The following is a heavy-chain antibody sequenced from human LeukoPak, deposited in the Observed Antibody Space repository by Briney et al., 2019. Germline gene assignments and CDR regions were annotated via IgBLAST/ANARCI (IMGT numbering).Heavy chain of an antibody. CDR1: GFTFSSYA. J-gene: IGHJ6*03. V-gene: IGHV3-30*04. D-gene: IGHD2-2*01. CDR2: ISYDGSNK. Sequence: GRSLRLSCAASGFTFSSYAMHWVRQAPGKGLEWVAVISYDGSNKYYADSVKGRFTISRDNSKNTLYLRMNSLSAEDTAVYYCARALGDIVVVPAAADYYYYYMDVWGEGATVTVSS. CDR3: ARALGDIVVVPAAADYYYYYMDV.